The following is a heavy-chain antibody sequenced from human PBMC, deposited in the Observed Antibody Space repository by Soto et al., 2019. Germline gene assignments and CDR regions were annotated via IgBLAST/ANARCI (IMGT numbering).Heavy chain of an antibody. CDR3: TTDPIGYCSGGSCYPDDAFDI. J-gene: IGHJ3*02. D-gene: IGHD2-15*01. V-gene: IGHV1-69*13. CDR2: IIPIFGTA. CDR1: GGTFSSYA. Sequence: GASVKVSCKASGGTFSSYAMSWVRQAPGQGLEWMGGIIPIFGTANYAQKFQGRVTITADESTSTAYMELSSLKTEDTAVYYCTTDPIGYCSGGSCYPDDAFDIWGQGAMVTVSS.